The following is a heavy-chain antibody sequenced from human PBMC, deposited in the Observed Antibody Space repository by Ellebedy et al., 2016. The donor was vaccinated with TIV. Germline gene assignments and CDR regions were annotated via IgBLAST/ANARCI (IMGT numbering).Heavy chain of an antibody. Sequence: SLKISCAASGFTFDDYAMHSVRQAPGKGLEWVSGLNWNSGIIAYADSVKGRFTISRDNAKNSLYLQMNSLTPEDTALYYCAKDIRTTFDGFDMWGQGKTVTVSS. CDR3: AKDIRTTFDGFDM. D-gene: IGHD2/OR15-2a*01. CDR1: GFTFDDYA. V-gene: IGHV3-9*01. J-gene: IGHJ3*02. CDR2: LNWNSGII.